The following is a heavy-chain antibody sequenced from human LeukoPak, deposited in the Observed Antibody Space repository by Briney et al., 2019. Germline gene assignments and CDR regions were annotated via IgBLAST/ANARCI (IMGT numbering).Heavy chain of an antibody. CDR3: AREALVVPAAMPAFDY. CDR2: IIPIFGTA. Sequence: ASVTVSCKASGGTFSSYAISWVRQAPGQGLEWMGGIIPIFGTANYAQKFQGRVTITADESTSTAYMELSSLRSEDTAMYYCAREALVVPAAMPAFDYWGQGTLVTVSS. D-gene: IGHD2-2*01. CDR1: GGTFSSYA. J-gene: IGHJ4*02. V-gene: IGHV1-69*13.